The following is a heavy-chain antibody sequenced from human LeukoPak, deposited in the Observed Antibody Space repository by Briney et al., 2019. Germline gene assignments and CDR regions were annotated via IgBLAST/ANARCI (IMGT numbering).Heavy chain of an antibody. D-gene: IGHD4-11*01. V-gene: IGHV4-34*01. J-gene: IGHJ4*02. Sequence: PSETLSLTCAGYGGSFSGYYWTWIRQPPGKGLEWIGEINHSGSTNYNPSLKSRVTISVDTSKNQFSLKLSSVTAADTAVYYCATGTVTTAFDYWGQGTLVTVSS. CDR3: ATGTVTTAFDY. CDR1: GGSFSGYY. CDR2: INHSGST.